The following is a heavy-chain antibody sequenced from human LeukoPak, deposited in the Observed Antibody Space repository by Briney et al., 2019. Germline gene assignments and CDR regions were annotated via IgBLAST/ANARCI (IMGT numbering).Heavy chain of an antibody. D-gene: IGHD5-18*01. CDR1: SYTFTSYG. V-gene: IGHV1-18*01. Sequence: ASVKVSCKASSYTFTSYGLSWVRQAPGRGLEWMGWISAYSDNSNDAQKLQGRVTMTTDTSTSTAYMELRSLRSDDTAVYYCARVSSYGTPFDYWGQGTLVTVSS. J-gene: IGHJ4*02. CDR3: ARVSSYGTPFDY. CDR2: ISAYSDNS.